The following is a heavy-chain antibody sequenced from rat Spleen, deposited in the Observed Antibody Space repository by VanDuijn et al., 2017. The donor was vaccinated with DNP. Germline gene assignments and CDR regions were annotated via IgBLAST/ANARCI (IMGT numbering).Heavy chain of an antibody. J-gene: IGHJ2*01. CDR1: GFSLTSYS. V-gene: IGHV2-63*01. D-gene: IGHD1-11*01. Sequence: QVRLKESGLGLVQPSETLSLTCTVSGFSLTSYSVSWIRQPSGRGPEWMGRMWYDGDTLYNSAFKSRLSISRDTSGNQVFLQMNSLQTDDTGTYYCTRDLGYGGYSAHYFDYWGQGVMVTVSS. CDR2: MWYDGDT. CDR3: TRDLGYGGYSAHYFDY.